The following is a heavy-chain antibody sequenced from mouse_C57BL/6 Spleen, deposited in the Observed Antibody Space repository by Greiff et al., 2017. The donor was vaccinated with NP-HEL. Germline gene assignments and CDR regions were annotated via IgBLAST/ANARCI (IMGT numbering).Heavy chain of an antibody. CDR3: ASNNYSNWFAY. J-gene: IGHJ3*01. Sequence: VQLQQPGAELVKPGASVKMSCKASGYTFTSYWITWVKQRPGHGLEWIGDIYPGSGSTNYNEKFKGKATLTVDTSSSTAYMQLSSLTSEDSAVYYCASNNYSNWFAYWGQGTLVTVSA. CDR1: GYTFTSYW. V-gene: IGHV1-55*01. D-gene: IGHD2-5*01. CDR2: IYPGSGST.